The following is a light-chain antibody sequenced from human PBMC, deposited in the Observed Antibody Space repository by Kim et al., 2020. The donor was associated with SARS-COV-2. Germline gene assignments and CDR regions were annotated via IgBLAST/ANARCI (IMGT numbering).Light chain of an antibody. CDR1: QGINTW. CDR2: DAS. J-gene: IGKJ1*01. V-gene: IGKV1-5*01. Sequence: ASWGDRVTIACRASQGINTWLAWYQQKPGKAPKLLIYDASTLQTGVPSRFSGSGSGAEFALTINNLQPDDFATYYCQQYNSYSPTFGQGTKVDIK. CDR3: QQYNSYSPT.